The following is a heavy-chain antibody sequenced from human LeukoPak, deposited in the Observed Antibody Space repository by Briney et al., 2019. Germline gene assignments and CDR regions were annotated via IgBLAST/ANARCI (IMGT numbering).Heavy chain of an antibody. V-gene: IGHV4-34*01. CDR1: GGSFSGYY. D-gene: IGHD6-19*01. J-gene: IGHJ4*02. CDR2: INHSGST. Sequence: SETLSLTCAVYGGSFSGYYWSWIRQPPGKGLEWIGEINHSGSTNYNPSLKSRVTISVDTSKNQFSLKLSSVTAADTAVYYCAREGGAGSGWHYCGQGTLVTVSS. CDR3: AREGGAGSGWHY.